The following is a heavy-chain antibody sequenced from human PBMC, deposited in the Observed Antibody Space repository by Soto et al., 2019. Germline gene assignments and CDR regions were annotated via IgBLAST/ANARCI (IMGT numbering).Heavy chain of an antibody. Sequence: ASVKVSCKASGSTFTSSAVQWVRQARGQRLEWIGWIVVGSGNTNYAQKFQERVTITRDMSTSTAYVELSSLRSEDTAVYYCAADLNCSGGSCTGGAGGRDVWGQGTTVTVSS. CDR2: IVVGSGNT. D-gene: IGHD2-15*01. V-gene: IGHV1-58*01. CDR3: AADLNCSGGSCTGGAGGRDV. CDR1: GSTFTSSA. J-gene: IGHJ6*02.